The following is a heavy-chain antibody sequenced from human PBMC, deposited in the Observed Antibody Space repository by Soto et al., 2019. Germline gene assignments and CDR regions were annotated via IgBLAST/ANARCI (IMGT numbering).Heavy chain of an antibody. D-gene: IGHD2-2*02. Sequence: ASVKVSCKASGYTFTSYGISWVRQAPGQGLEWMGWISAYNGNTNYAQKLQGRVTMTRDTSISTAYMELSRLRSDDTAVYYCAREEIVVVPAAIDACDIWGQGKMVTVAS. CDR1: GYTFTSYG. V-gene: IGHV1-18*01. CDR3: AREEIVVVPAAIDACDI. J-gene: IGHJ3*02. CDR2: ISAYNGNT.